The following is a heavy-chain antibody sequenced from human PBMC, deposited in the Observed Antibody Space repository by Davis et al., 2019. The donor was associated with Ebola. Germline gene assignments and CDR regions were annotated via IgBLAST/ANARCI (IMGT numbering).Heavy chain of an antibody. CDR3: ARLQYLSPEVSDGMDV. CDR1: GYSFTSYW. J-gene: IGHJ6*02. Sequence: GGSLRLSCKGSGYSFTSYWIGWVRQMPGKGLEWMGIIYPGDSDTRYSPSFQGQVTISADKSISTAYLQWSSLKASDTAMYYCARLQYLSPEVSDGMDVWGQGTTVTVSS. V-gene: IGHV5-51*01. CDR2: IYPGDSDT. D-gene: IGHD4-11*01.